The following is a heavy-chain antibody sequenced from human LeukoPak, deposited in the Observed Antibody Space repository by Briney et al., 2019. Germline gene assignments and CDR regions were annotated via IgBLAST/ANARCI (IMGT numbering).Heavy chain of an antibody. D-gene: IGHD3-16*01. CDR1: AYTFTIYG. CDR2: ISTYNGNT. Sequence: ASVTLSFKASAYTFTIYGISWVRQPPGQGLEWMGLISTYNGNTNYAHKLQGRVTMTTDTSTSKAYMELRSLRSDDTAVYYCARDPARAVIPFGRELHYWGQGTLVTVSS. V-gene: IGHV1-18*01. CDR3: ARDPARAVIPFGRELHY. J-gene: IGHJ4*02.